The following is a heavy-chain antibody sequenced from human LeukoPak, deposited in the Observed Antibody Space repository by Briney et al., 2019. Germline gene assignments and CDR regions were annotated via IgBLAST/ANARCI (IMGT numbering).Heavy chain of an antibody. CDR3: AKDISPGDIVVVPAAPSFDY. D-gene: IGHD2-2*01. CDR2: ISWNSGSI. V-gene: IGHV3-9*01. CDR1: GSTFDDYA. J-gene: IGHJ4*02. Sequence: PGGSLRLSCAASGSTFDDYAMHWVRQAPGKGLEWVSGISWNSGSIGYADSVKGRFTISRDNAKNSLYLQMNSLRAEDTALYYCAKDISPGDIVVVPAAPSFDYWGQGTLVTVSS.